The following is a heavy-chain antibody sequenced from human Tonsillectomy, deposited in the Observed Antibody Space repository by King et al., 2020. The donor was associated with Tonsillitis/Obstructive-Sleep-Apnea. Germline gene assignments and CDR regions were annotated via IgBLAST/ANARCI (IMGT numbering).Heavy chain of an antibody. J-gene: IGHJ4*02. Sequence: VRLVESGGGLVQPGGSLRLSCAASGFTFSSYWMSWVRQAPGKGLEWVANIKQDGSEKYYVDSVKGRFTISRDNAKNSLYLQMNSPRAEDTAVYYCARAVGGYCSSTSCYGYFDYWGQGTLVTVSS. CDR3: ARAVGGYCSSTSCYGYFDY. D-gene: IGHD2-2*01. CDR1: GFTFSSYW. CDR2: IKQDGSEK. V-gene: IGHV3-7*01.